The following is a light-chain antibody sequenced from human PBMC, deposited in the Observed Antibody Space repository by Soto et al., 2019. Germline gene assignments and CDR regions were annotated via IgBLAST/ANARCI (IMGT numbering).Light chain of an antibody. CDR3: QQMDIPPLT. CDR2: PAS. Sequence: DIQMTQPPSSLSASVRDIITITCRASQSITTYLHWNQQRPGRAPTLLIYPASSLHNGVPSRFSGSGSGTDFTLPIISLQPEDFATYYCQQMDIPPLTSDGGTMVEI. V-gene: IGKV1-39*01. J-gene: IGKJ4*01. CDR1: QSITTY.